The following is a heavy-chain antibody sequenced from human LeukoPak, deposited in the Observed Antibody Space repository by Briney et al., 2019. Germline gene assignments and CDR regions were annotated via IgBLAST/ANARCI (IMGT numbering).Heavy chain of an antibody. D-gene: IGHD5/OR15-5a*01. CDR1: GYTFNTYG. CDR2: ISGYNGDT. CDR3: ARCRASLRTPPYWYFDL. Sequence: GASVKVSCKASGYTFNTYGISWVRQAPGQGLEWRGWISGYNGDTNYAQKVQGRVTMTTDTSTSTVYMELRSLRSDDTAVYYCARCRASLRTPPYWYFDLWGRGTLVTVSS. J-gene: IGHJ2*01. V-gene: IGHV1-18*01.